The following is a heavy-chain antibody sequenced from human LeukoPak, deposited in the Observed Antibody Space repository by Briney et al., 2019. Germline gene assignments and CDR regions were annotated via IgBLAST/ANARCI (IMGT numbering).Heavy chain of an antibody. CDR2: IYYSGST. Sequence: SETLSLTCTVSGGSISSGDYYWSWIRQHPGKGLEWIGYIYYSGSTYYNPSLKSRVTISVDTSKNQFSLKLSSVTAADTAVYYCARGRYNSGWDYYYGMDVWGQGTTVTVSS. D-gene: IGHD6-19*01. J-gene: IGHJ6*02. CDR1: GGSISSGDYY. CDR3: ARGRYNSGWDYYYGMDV. V-gene: IGHV4-30-4*01.